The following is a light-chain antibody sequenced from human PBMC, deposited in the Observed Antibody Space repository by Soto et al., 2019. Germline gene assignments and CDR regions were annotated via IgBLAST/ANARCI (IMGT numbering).Light chain of an antibody. J-gene: IGKJ1*01. Sequence: DIPMTQSPSSLSASVGERVTITCRASQSISRYVNWYQQKPGKAPTLLISAASSLERGVPSRFSGGGSGTDFTLTISSLQPEDFASYHCQQNYRDTPWTFGQGTKVEVK. CDR3: QQNYRDTPWT. CDR2: AAS. CDR1: QSISRY. V-gene: IGKV1-39*01.